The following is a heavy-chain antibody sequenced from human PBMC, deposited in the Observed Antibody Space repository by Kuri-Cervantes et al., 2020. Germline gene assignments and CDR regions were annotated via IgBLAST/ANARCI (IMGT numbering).Heavy chain of an antibody. Sequence: ASVKVSCKASGYTFTDYYIHWVRQAPGQGLEWMGWINPKAGTTNHAQNFRGRVTMTRDTSINTAYMDLRRLRSDDTAVFYCARAPPAYSNPDDYWGQGTLVTVSS. V-gene: IGHV1-2*02. J-gene: IGHJ4*02. CDR2: INPKAGTT. CDR1: GYTFTDYY. CDR3: ARAPPAYSNPDDY. D-gene: IGHD4-11*01.